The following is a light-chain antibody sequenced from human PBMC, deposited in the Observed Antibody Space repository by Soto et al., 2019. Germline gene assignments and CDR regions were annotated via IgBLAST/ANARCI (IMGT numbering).Light chain of an antibody. CDR2: RSN. V-gene: IGLV1-44*01. J-gene: IGLJ3*02. Sequence: QAVVTQPPSASGTPGQRVTISCSGSMSNIGSDTVNWYQQLPGTAPKLLIHRSNQRPSGVPGRFSGSKSGTSASLAISGLQPEDEADYHCASWDASLNGWVFGGGTQLTVL. CDR3: ASWDASLNGWV. CDR1: MSNIGSDT.